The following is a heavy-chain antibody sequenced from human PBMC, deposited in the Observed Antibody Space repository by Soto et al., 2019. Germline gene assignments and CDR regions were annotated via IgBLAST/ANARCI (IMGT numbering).Heavy chain of an antibody. J-gene: IGHJ6*02. CDR2: ISSSGSTI. CDR3: ATAKRVVGATGNYYGMDV. V-gene: IGHV3-11*01. Sequence: GGSLRLSCAAAGFTFSDYYMSWIRQAPGKGLEWVSYISSSGSTIYYADSVKGRFTISRDNAKNSLYLQMNSLRAEDTAVYYSATAKRVVGATGNYYGMDVWGQGTTVTVSS. D-gene: IGHD1-26*01. CDR1: GFTFSDYY.